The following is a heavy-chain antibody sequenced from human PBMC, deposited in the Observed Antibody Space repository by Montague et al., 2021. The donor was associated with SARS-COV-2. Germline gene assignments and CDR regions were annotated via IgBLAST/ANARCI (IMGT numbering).Heavy chain of an antibody. V-gene: IGHV3-21*01. CDR3: ARDTSSTVRGVTTYYYYGMDV. J-gene: IGHJ6*02. CDR2: ISGRSDYR. CDR1: GFTFSYYG. D-gene: IGHD3-10*01. Sequence: SLRLSCAASGFTFSYYGMNWVRQAPGKGLEWVSSISGRSDYRYXXXSXXXRIXISRDNAKNSLYLQMNSLRAEDAVVYYCARDTSSTVRGVTTYYYYGMDVWGQGTTVTVPS.